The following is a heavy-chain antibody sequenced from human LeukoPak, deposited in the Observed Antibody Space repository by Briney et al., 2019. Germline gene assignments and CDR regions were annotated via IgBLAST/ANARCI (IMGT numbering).Heavy chain of an antibody. D-gene: IGHD3-10*01. CDR1: GDSSGNSAYY. CDR2: IYYDGST. CDR3: ARNGLHGTGNYYFDY. J-gene: IGHJ4*02. V-gene: IGHV4-39*01. Sequence: SETLSLTCTVSGDSSGNSAYYWGWIRQPPGKALEWIGSIYYDGSTYYNPSLKSRVTISVDTSTNQFALKLTSVTAADTAVYYCARNGLHGTGNYYFDYWGQGTLVTVSS.